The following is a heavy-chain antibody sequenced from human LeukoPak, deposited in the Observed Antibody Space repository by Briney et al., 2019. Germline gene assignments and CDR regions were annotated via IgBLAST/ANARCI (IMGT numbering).Heavy chain of an antibody. CDR3: ARMYSFDSSAYYYDY. Sequence: SETLSPTCSVSGGSTSSGGYYWSWIRQHPVKGLDWIGYISFTGNTRYNPSLKSRLTISIDTSKNQFSVKLNSVTAADTAVYYCARMYSFDSSAYYYDYWGQGTLVTVSS. V-gene: IGHV4-31*03. CDR2: ISFTGNT. J-gene: IGHJ4*02. CDR1: GGSTSSGGYY. D-gene: IGHD3-22*01.